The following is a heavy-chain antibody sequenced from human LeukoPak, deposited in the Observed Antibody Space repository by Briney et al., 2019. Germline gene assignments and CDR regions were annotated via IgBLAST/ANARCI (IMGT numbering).Heavy chain of an antibody. Sequence: PSETLSRTCTVSGGTISRHYWSWIRQPPGKGLEWIAYIDYSGSTNYNPSLKSRLTISLDASNNQFSLKLSSVTAADTALYYSARDRRRDRLHAFDIWGQGTMVTVSS. CDR2: IDYSGST. D-gene: IGHD1-26*01. CDR1: GGTISRHY. J-gene: IGHJ3*02. V-gene: IGHV4-59*11. CDR3: ARDRRRDRLHAFDI.